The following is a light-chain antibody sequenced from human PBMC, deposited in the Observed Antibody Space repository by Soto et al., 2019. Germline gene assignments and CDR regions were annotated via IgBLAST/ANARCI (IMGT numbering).Light chain of an antibody. CDR1: QSIGSW. J-gene: IGKJ1*01. Sequence: DIHITQSPSTLSASVGDRVTITCRASQSIGSWLAWYQQKPGKAPKRLIYAASNLQSGVPSRFGGSGSGTDFTLTISSVEPEDFATYYCLQHHTYPWTFGQGTKVDIK. CDR2: AAS. V-gene: IGKV1-5*01. CDR3: LQHHTYPWT.